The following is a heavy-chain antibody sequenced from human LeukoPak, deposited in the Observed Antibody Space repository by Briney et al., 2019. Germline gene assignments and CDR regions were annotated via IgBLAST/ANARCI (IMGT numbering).Heavy chain of an antibody. D-gene: IGHD3-10*01. CDR1: GGSISSYY. CDR2: IYYSGST. V-gene: IGHV4-59*01. J-gene: IGHJ5*02. Sequence: SETLSLTCTVSGGSISSYYWSWIRQPPGKGLEWIAYIYYSGSTNYNPSLKRRVTICVDTYKNQLSLKLRSATAADTAVYYCARTYYYGSGSYQGWFDPWGQGTLVTVSS. CDR3: ARTYYYGSGSYQGWFDP.